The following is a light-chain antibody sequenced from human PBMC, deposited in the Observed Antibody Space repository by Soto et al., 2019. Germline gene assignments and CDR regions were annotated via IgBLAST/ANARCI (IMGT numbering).Light chain of an antibody. CDR3: QQYDNLPLT. V-gene: IGKV1-33*01. CDR2: DAS. Sequence: DIQMTQSPSSLSASVGDRVTITCQASQDISNYLNWYXQKQGKXXKXLIYDASNLETGVPSRFSGSGSGTDFTFTISSLQPEDSETYDCQQYDNLPLTFGGGTKVDIK. CDR1: QDISNY. J-gene: IGKJ4*01.